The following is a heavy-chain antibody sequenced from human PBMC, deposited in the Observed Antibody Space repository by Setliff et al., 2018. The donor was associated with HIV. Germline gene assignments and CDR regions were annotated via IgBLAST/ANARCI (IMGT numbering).Heavy chain of an antibody. V-gene: IGHV1-2*04. J-gene: IGHJ4*02. Sequence: ASVKVSCKASGYSFTDYYIHWVRQAPGQGLEWMGWINPKSDGTNYAQKFQGWITMTRETSISTAYMELGRLRSDDTAVYYCARGMDYYDTSGYYQYYFDYWGQGTLVTVSS. D-gene: IGHD3-22*01. CDR3: ARGMDYYDTSGYYQYYFDY. CDR1: GYSFTDYY. CDR2: INPKSDGT.